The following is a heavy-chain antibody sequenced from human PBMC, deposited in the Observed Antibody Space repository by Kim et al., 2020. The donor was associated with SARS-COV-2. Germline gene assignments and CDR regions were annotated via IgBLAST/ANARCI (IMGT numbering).Heavy chain of an antibody. CDR2: ISYDGSNK. V-gene: IGHV3-30*04. J-gene: IGHJ4*02. D-gene: IGHD4-17*01. CDR3: ARAYDYGDYTEPDY. CDR1: GFTFSSYA. Sequence: GGSLRLSCAASGFTFSSYAMHWVRQAPGKGLEWVAVISYDGSNKYYADSVKGRFTISRDNSKNTLYLQMNSLRAEDTAVYYCARAYDYGDYTEPDYWGQGTLVTVSS.